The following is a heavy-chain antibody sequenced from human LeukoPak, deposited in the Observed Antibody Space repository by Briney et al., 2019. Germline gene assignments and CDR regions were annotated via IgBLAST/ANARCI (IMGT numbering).Heavy chain of an antibody. CDR2: IWYDGSNK. Sequence: GGSLRLSCAASGFTFSSYSMHWVRQAPGKGLEWVAVIWYDGSNKYYADSVKGRFTISRDNSKNTLYLQMNSLRAEDTAVYYCARGSGYSYGLNDYWGQGTLVTVSS. J-gene: IGHJ4*02. CDR3: ARGSGYSYGLNDY. D-gene: IGHD5-18*01. V-gene: IGHV3-33*01. CDR1: GFTFSSYS.